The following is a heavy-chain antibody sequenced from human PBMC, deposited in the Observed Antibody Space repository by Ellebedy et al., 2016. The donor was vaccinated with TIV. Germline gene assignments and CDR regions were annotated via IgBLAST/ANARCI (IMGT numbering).Heavy chain of an antibody. CDR1: GFTFTNYW. J-gene: IGHJ4*02. Sequence: PGGSLRLSCSASGFTFTNYWMGRVRQAPGKGLEWVANINPRASEIHYVDSVKGRFTISRDNAKKTLYLELNSLRAEDTAVYYCAREVDRAYGPFDNWGQGTPVTVSS. CDR2: INPRASEI. D-gene: IGHD3-10*01. V-gene: IGHV3-7*01. CDR3: AREVDRAYGPFDN.